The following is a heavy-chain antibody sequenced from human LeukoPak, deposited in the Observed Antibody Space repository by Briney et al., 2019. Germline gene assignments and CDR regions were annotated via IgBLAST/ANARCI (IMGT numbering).Heavy chain of an antibody. CDR2: ISYDGSNK. CDR3: ARSAGVPYDFWSGYTYYFDY. V-gene: IGHV3-30*04. CDR1: GYTFASYA. D-gene: IGHD3-3*01. J-gene: IGHJ4*02. Sequence: SCKASGYTFASYAMHWVRQAPGKGLEWVAVISYDGSNKYYADSVKGRFTISRDNSKNTLYLQMNSLRAEDTAVYYCARSAGVPYDFWSGYTYYFDYWGQGTLVTVSS.